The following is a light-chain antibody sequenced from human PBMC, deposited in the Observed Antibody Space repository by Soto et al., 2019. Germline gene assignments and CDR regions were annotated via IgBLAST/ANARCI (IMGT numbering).Light chain of an antibody. Sequence: DIQLTQSPSFLSASVGDRIIITCRASQDIATSLAWYQQKPGTAPKLLIYVASTLQSGVPPRFSGSGSGTQFTLTISSLQAEDFATYYCQQLHSPPWTFGQGTKVEIK. J-gene: IGKJ1*01. CDR3: QQLHSPPWT. CDR1: QDIATS. V-gene: IGKV1-9*01. CDR2: VAS.